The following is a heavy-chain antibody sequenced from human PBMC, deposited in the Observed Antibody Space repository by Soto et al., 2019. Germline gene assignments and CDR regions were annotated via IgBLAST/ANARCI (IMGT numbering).Heavy chain of an antibody. CDR3: ARGGFNYDSSLPITIFDY. J-gene: IGHJ4*02. V-gene: IGHV4-4*02. CDR2: IYDSGTT. CDR1: GDSINGNY. D-gene: IGHD3-22*01. Sequence: PSETLSLTCTVSGDSINGNYWSWVRQPPGKGPEWIGEIYDSGTTYYNPSLNSRATISLDRSKNQFSLNLNSVTAADTAVYYCARGGFNYDSSLPITIFDYRAQRALVTGSS.